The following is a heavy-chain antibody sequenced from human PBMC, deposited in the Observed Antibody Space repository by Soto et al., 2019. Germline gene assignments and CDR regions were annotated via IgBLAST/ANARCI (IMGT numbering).Heavy chain of an antibody. D-gene: IGHD3-9*01. CDR2: IYYRGNA. Sequence: QLQLQESGPGLVKPSETLSLTCSVSDDSINSDKYYWGWIRPPQGTGLEWIGSIYYRGNAYYNPSLQPRVTIALDKSKSQFSLKLNSVTAADSAVYFCARLEGLATISYYFDFWGPGALVTVSS. CDR1: DDSINSDKYY. V-gene: IGHV4-39*01. CDR3: ARLEGLATISYYFDF. J-gene: IGHJ4*02.